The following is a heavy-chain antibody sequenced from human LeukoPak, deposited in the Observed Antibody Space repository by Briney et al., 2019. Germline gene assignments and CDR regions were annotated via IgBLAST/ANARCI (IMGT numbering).Heavy chain of an antibody. V-gene: IGHV4-34*01. J-gene: IGHJ4*02. CDR3: ARGGYGGNSDFDY. CDR1: GGSFSGYY. D-gene: IGHD4-23*01. CDR2: INHSGST. Sequence: SETLSLTCAVYGGSFSGYYWSWIRQPPVKGLEWIGEINHSGSTNYNPSLKSRVTITVDTSKNQFSLKLSSVTAADTAVYYCARGGYGGNSDFDYWGQGTLVTVSS.